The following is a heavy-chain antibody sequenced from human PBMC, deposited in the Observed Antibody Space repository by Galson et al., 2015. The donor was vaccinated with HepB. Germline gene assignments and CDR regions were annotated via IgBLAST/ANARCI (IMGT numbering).Heavy chain of an antibody. CDR1: GYTFTSYD. V-gene: IGHV1-8*01. Sequence: SVKVSCKASGYTFTSYDFNWVRQATGQGLEWMGWMDPNNGNTGYAQKFQGRVTMTRNTSISTAYMELRSLRSEDTAVYYCARGRTADSGTYRWFDPWGQGTLVTVSS. J-gene: IGHJ5*02. D-gene: IGHD1-26*01. CDR2: MDPNNGNT. CDR3: ARGRTADSGTYRWFDP.